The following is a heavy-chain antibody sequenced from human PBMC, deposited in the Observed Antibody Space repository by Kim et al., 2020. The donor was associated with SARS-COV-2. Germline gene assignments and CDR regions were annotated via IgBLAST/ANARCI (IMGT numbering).Heavy chain of an antibody. V-gene: IGHV3-33*06. CDR1: GFTFSSYG. D-gene: IGHD2-2*01. Sequence: GGSLRLSCAASGFTFSSYGMHWVRQAPGKGLEWVAVIWYDGSKKYYVDSVKGRFTISRDNSKNTLYLQMNSLRAEDTAVYYCANGGSSSSWAHLYWGQGTRGIVSS. CDR2: IWYDGSKK. J-gene: IGHJ4*02. CDR3: ANGGSSSSWAHLY.